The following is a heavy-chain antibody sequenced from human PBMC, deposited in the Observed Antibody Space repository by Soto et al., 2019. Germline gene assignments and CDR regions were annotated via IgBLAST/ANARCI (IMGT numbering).Heavy chain of an antibody. J-gene: IGHJ6*02. V-gene: IGHV3-15*01. Sequence: GGSLRLSCAASGFTFSNAWMSWVRQAPGKGLEWVGRIKSKTDGGTTDYAAPVKGRFTISRDDSKNTLYLQMNSLKTEDTAVYYCTTEGVGYDILTGYWEDYYYYGMDVWGQGTTVTAP. D-gene: IGHD3-9*01. CDR3: TTEGVGYDILTGYWEDYYYYGMDV. CDR2: IKSKTDGGTT. CDR1: GFTFSNAW.